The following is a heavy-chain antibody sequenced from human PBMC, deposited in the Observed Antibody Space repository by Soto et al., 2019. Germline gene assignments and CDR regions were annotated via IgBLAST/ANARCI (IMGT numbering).Heavy chain of an antibody. J-gene: IGHJ4*02. CDR1: GGSFSGYY. CDR3: ARGRGGNSVDY. CDR2: IDHVGGS. D-gene: IGHD1-1*01. Sequence: SETLSLTCAVYGGSFSGYYWTWIRQPPGKGLEWIGEIDHVGGSNYNPSLKSRVTISVDTSKNQFSLSLTSVTAADTAVYFCARGRGGNSVDYWGQGTLVTVSS. V-gene: IGHV4-34*01.